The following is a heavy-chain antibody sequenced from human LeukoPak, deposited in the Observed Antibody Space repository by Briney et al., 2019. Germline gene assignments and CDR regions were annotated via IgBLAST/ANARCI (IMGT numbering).Heavy chain of an antibody. J-gene: IGHJ6*02. D-gene: IGHD7-27*01. CDR2: IYHSGST. CDR1: GGSISSGGYS. Sequence: SETLSLTCAVSGGSISSGGYSWSWIRQPPGKGLEWIGYIYHSGSTYYNPSLKSRVTISVDRSKNQFPLKLSSVTAADTAVYYCARQLPGYYYGMDVWGQGTTVTVSS. CDR3: ARQLPGYYYGMDV. V-gene: IGHV4-30-2*01.